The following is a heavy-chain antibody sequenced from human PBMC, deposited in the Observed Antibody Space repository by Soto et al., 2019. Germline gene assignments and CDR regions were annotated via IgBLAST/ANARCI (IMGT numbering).Heavy chain of an antibody. V-gene: IGHV5-10-1*01. D-gene: IGHD2-2*01. CDR3: ASSPRGYCSSTSCRELGNYYGMDV. Sequence: GESLKISCKGSGYSFTSYWISWVRQMPGKGLEXXGXXDPSDSYTNYSPSFQGHVTISADKSISTAYLQWSSLKASDTAMYYCASSPRGYCSSTSCRELGNYYGMDVWGQGTTVTVSS. CDR1: GYSFTSYW. CDR2: XDPSDSYT. J-gene: IGHJ6*02.